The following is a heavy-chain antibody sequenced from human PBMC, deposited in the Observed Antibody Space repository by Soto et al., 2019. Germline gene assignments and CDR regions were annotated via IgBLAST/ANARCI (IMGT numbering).Heavy chain of an antibody. D-gene: IGHD6-13*01. CDR1: GFSLSNAGLG. CDR2: IFSNDEK. CDR3: ASTYSTSWYWFDP. J-gene: IGHJ5*02. V-gene: IGHV2-26*04. Sequence: QVTVKESGPVLVKPTETLTLTCTVSGFSLSNAGLGVSWIRQPPGKALEWLAHIFSNDEKSYGTSLKSRLTLSKDTSKSQVVLTMTNMDPVDTATYYCASTYSTSWYWFDPWGQGTLVTVSS.